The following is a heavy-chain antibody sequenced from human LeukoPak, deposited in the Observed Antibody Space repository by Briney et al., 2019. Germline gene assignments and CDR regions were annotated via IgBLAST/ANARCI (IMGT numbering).Heavy chain of an antibody. J-gene: IGHJ6*03. CDR2: INHSGST. Sequence: SETLSLTCAVYGGSFSDYYWSWIRQPPGKGLEWIGEINHSGSTNYNPSLKSRVTISVDTSKNQFSLKLSSVTAADTAVYYCAKDLSSNMDVWGKGTTVTISS. D-gene: IGHD3-10*01. CDR3: AKDLSSNMDV. CDR1: GGSFSDYY. V-gene: IGHV4-34*01.